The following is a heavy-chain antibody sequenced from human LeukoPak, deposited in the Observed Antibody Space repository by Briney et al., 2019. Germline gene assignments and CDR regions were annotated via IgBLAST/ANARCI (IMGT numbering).Heavy chain of an antibody. CDR1: GFTFSGYG. Sequence: GGSLRLSCAASGFTFSGYGMHWVRQAPGKGLEWVAYIRYDESYQYYVDSVRGRFTISRDNSKNMHFLQMNSLGAEDTAVYYCAAIAAAALYWGQGTQVTVSS. J-gene: IGHJ4*02. CDR3: AAIAAAALY. CDR2: IRYDESYQ. V-gene: IGHV3-30*02. D-gene: IGHD6-25*01.